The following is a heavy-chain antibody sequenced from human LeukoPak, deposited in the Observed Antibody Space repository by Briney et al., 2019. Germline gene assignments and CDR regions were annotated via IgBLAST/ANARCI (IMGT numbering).Heavy chain of an antibody. V-gene: IGHV3-21*01. J-gene: IGHJ4*02. Sequence: GGSLRLSCAASGFTFSSYSMNWVRQAPGKGLEWVSSISSSSSYIYYADSVKGRFTISRDNAKNSLYLQMNSLRAEDTAVYYCASPRGDGYNYGTFDYWGQGTLVTVSS. CDR3: ASPRGDGYNYGTFDY. CDR2: ISSSSSYI. CDR1: GFTFSSYS. D-gene: IGHD5-24*01.